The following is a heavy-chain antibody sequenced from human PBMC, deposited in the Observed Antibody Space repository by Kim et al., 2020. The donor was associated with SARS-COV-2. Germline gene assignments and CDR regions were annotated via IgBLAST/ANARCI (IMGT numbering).Heavy chain of an antibody. CDR3: AKDLLISWGPPIQDY. Sequence: GGSLRLSCAASGFTFSSYAMSWVRQAPGKGLEWVSAISGSGGSTYYADSVKGRFTISRDNSKNTLYLQMNSLRAEDTAVYYCAKDLLISWGPPIQDYWGQGTLVTVSS. CDR2: ISGSGGST. J-gene: IGHJ4*02. CDR1: GFTFSSYA. V-gene: IGHV3-23*01. D-gene: IGHD3-16*01.